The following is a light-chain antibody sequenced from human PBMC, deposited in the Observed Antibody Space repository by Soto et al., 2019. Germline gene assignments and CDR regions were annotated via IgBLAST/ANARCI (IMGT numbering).Light chain of an antibody. V-gene: IGKV3-15*01. CDR2: LTS. J-gene: IGKJ4*01. CDR3: QQYNNWPVT. Sequence: EVVLTQSPATLSVSPGDRVTLSCRASQRVSGNLAWYQQKPGQTPRLLIYLTSTRATGIPARFSGTGSGTEFTLTISSLQSEDFAVYYCQQYNNWPVTLGGGTKVDIK. CDR1: QRVSGN.